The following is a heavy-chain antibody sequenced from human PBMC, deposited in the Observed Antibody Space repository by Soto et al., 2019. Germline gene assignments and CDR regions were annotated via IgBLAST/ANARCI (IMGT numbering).Heavy chain of an antibody. D-gene: IGHD3-22*01. CDR1: GFTFSSYA. J-gene: IGHJ3*02. CDR2: ISYDGSNK. Sequence: GGSLRLSCAASGFTFSSYAMHWVRQAPGKGLEWVAVISYDGSNKYYADSVKGRLTISIDNSKNTLYLQVNSLRDEDTAVYFGARDGDYYDSSGYYSYAFDIWGQGSMVTVSS. CDR3: ARDGDYYDSSGYYSYAFDI. V-gene: IGHV3-30-3*01.